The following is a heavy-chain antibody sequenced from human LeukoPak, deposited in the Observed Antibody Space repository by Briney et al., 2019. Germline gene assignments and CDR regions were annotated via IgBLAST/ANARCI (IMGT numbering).Heavy chain of an antibody. CDR1: GGSISSHSYY. Sequence: SETLSLTCTVSGGSISSHSYYWGWIRQPPGKGLEWIGSMFYRGSTNYNPSLKRRVTISVDTSKNQFSLRLSSVTAADTAMYYCARHGDYLDGSGTYYAPFDNWGQGTLVTHSS. CDR2: MFYRGST. CDR3: ARHGDYLDGSGTYYAPFDN. D-gene: IGHD3-10*01. J-gene: IGHJ4*02. V-gene: IGHV4-39*01.